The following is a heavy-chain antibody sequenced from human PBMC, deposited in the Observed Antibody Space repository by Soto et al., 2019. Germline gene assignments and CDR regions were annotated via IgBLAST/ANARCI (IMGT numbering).Heavy chain of an antibody. CDR3: ARGVTKVELPTHFDH. Sequence: SETLSLTCTVSGGSVSNDNFYWSWIRQPPGKGLEWIGYVHSSGIANYNPSLERRVTISVDTSKNQFSLRLSSVTAADTAVYYCARGVTKVELPTHFDHWGQGTLVTVSS. V-gene: IGHV4-61*01. CDR1: GGSVSNDNFY. D-gene: IGHD3-10*01. CDR2: VHSSGIA. J-gene: IGHJ5*02.